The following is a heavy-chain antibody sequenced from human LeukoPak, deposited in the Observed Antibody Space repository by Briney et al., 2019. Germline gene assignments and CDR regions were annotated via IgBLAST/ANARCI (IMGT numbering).Heavy chain of an antibody. J-gene: IGHJ5*02. Sequence: ASVTVSCKASGYTFTGYDMHCVRQAPGQGLEWMGWINPNSGVTNYAQKFQGRVTMTRDTSITTSYMELRRLSSDDTAVYYCATNYYDTSPWGQGTLVTVSS. CDR2: INPNSGVT. CDR3: ATNYYDTSP. CDR1: GYTFTGYD. D-gene: IGHD3-9*01. V-gene: IGHV1-2*02.